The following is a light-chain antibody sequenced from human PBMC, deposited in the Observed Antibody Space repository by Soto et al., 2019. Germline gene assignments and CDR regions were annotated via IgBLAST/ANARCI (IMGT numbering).Light chain of an antibody. V-gene: IGKV1-17*01. J-gene: IGKJ4*01. CDR3: LQHNSYPLT. CDR2: ATS. Sequence: IHLTHSPSSLSASVLDRVTITCLASQGISSYLAWYQQKPGKAPKRLIYATSSLQSGVPSRFSGSGSGTDFTLTISSLQPEDFATYYCLQHNSYPLTLGGGTKVDIK. CDR1: QGISSY.